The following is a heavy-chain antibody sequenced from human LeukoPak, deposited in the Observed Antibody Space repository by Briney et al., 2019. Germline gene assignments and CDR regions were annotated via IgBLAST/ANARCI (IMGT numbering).Heavy chain of an antibody. CDR1: GGSISSSSYY. V-gene: IGHV4-39*07. CDR3: ARRSGWYGY. J-gene: IGHJ4*02. D-gene: IGHD6-19*01. Sequence: SETLSLTCTVSGGSISSSSYYWGWIRQPPGKGLEWIGEINHSGSTNYNPSLKSRVTISVDTSKNQFSLKLSSVTAADTAVYYCARRSGWYGYWGQGTLVTVSS. CDR2: INHSGST.